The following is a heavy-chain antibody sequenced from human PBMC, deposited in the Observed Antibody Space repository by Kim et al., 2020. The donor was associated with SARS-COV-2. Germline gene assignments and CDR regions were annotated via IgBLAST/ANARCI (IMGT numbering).Heavy chain of an antibody. V-gene: IGHV3-30*04. J-gene: IGHJ3*02. D-gene: IGHD6-6*01. CDR2: ISYDGSNK. CDR1: GFTFSSYA. CDR3: ARSIAARAAFDI. Sequence: GGSLRLSCAASGFTFSSYAMHWVRQAPGKGLEWVAVISYDGSNKYYADSVKGRFTISRDNSKNTLYLQMNSLRAEDTAVYYCARSIAARAAFDIWGQGT.